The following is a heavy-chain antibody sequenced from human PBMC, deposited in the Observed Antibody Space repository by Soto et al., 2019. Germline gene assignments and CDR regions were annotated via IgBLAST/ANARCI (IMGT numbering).Heavy chain of an antibody. CDR3: ARDDIPGRAVAIYGMDV. Sequence: GESLKISCAASGFTFSNYGMHWVRQAPGKGLEWVAVIWYDGSNKYYADPVKGRFTISRDNSKNTLYLQINSLRAEDTAVYYCARDDIPGRAVAIYGMDVWGQGTTVTVSS. V-gene: IGHV3-33*01. J-gene: IGHJ6*02. D-gene: IGHD6-19*01. CDR2: IWYDGSNK. CDR1: GFTFSNYG.